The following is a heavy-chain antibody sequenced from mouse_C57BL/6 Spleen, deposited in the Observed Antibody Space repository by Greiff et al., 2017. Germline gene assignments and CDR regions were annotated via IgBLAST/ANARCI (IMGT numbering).Heavy chain of an antibody. J-gene: IGHJ4*01. CDR3: TRYYDYDSYAMDD. Sequence: QVQLQQSGAELVRPGASVTLSCKASGYTFTDYEMHWVKQTPVHGLEWIGAIDPETGGTAYNQKFKGKAILTADKSSSTAYMELRSLTSEDSAVYYCTRYYDYDSYAMDDWGQGTSVTVSS. D-gene: IGHD2-4*01. CDR1: GYTFTDYE. CDR2: IDPETGGT. V-gene: IGHV1-15*01.